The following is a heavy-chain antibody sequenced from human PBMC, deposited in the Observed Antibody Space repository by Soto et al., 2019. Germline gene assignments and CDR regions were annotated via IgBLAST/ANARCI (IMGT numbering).Heavy chain of an antibody. CDR3: AETSRMGLRGGMDV. CDR1: GFTFSSYA. CDR2: ISYDGSNK. Sequence: PGGSLRLSCAASGFTFSSYAMHWVRQAPGKGLEWVAVISYDGSNKYYADSVKGRFTISRDNSKNTLYLQMNSLRAEDTAVYYCAETSRMGLRGGMDVWGQGTTVTVSS. J-gene: IGHJ6*02. V-gene: IGHV3-30-3*01. D-gene: IGHD2-8*01.